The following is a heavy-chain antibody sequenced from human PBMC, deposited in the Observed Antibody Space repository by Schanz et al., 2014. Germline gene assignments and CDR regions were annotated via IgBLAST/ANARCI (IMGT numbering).Heavy chain of an antibody. D-gene: IGHD6-13*01. Sequence: EQMVESGGGLVKPGGSLILSCAASRLTFANEDIHWVRQAPGKGLEWGAFIRYDGSNKYYADSVKGRFTISRDNSKNTLDLQMNSLRVEDTAVFYCVKIGYTHWSLDDWGQGILVTASS. J-gene: IGHJ4*02. V-gene: IGHV3-30*02. CDR1: RLTFANED. CDR2: IRYDGSNK. CDR3: VKIGYTHWSLDD.